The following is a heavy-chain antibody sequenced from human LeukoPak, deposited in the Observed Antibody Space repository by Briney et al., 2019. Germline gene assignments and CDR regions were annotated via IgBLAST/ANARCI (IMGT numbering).Heavy chain of an antibody. D-gene: IGHD1-26*01. Sequence: PGGSLRLSCSASGFTFSSYAMHWVRQAPGKGLEYVSAISSNGGSTYYADSVKGRFTISRDNSKNTLYPQMSSLRAEDTAVYYCVKGGYSGSLNYLLIPNDAFDIWGQGTMVTVSS. CDR2: ISSNGGST. CDR3: VKGGYSGSLNYLLIPNDAFDI. J-gene: IGHJ3*02. CDR1: GFTFSSYA. V-gene: IGHV3-64D*09.